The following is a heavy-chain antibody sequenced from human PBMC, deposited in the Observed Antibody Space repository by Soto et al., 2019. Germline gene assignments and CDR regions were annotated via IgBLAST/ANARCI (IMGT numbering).Heavy chain of an antibody. CDR1: GGTFSSFG. D-gene: IGHD5-12*01. J-gene: IGHJ1*01. CDR3: ARDASGYDF. V-gene: IGHV1-69*13. Sequence: SVKGYSKASGGTFSSFGVSWVRQAPGQGLEWMGGIIPVFGRPNYAQRFRGRLTITADESKNTSYMELIDLTSEETAVYYCARDASGYDFWGQGTQVTVS. CDR2: IIPVFGRP.